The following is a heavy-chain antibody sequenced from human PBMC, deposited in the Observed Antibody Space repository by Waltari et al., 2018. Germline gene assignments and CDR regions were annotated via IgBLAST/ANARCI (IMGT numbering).Heavy chain of an antibody. Sequence: EEHLLESGGGLAQPGGSLRLSCAASGFNFISYAMSWVRQAPGKGLGWVSGMREGGVMKKYAESVEGRFTVSRDNAKNTVFLQLNSLRAEDTAIYYCARHLYSIDYLELAKWGQGTLVTDSS. J-gene: IGHJ4*02. CDR3: ARHLYSIDYLELAK. D-gene: IGHD3-22*01. CDR2: MREGGVMK. CDR1: GFNFISYA. V-gene: IGHV3-23*01.